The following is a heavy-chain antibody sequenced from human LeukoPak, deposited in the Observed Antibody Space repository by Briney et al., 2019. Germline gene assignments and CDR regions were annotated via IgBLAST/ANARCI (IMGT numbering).Heavy chain of an antibody. CDR2: IYSGGTT. D-gene: IGHD3-10*01. V-gene: IGHV3-53*01. J-gene: IGHJ6*02. CDR1: GFTVSSNY. CDR3: ARDTSGIGMDV. Sequence: GSLRLSCVASGFTVSSNYMSWVRQAPGKGLEWVSLIYSGGTTHYADSVKGRFTISRDNSKNTLYLEINSLRAEDTAVYYCARDTSGIGMDVWGQGTTVTVSS.